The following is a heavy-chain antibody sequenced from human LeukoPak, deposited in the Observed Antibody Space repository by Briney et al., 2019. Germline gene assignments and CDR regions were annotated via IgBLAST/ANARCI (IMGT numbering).Heavy chain of an antibody. V-gene: IGHV4-59*08. CDR1: GGFISRYY. Sequence: SETLSLTCTVSGGFISRYYWSWIRQPPRKGLEWIGYIHYTGSTNYNPSLKSRVTISVDTSKNQFSLQLSSLTASDTAVYYCARVGPYIEVDPWGQGTLVIVSS. J-gene: IGHJ5*02. CDR2: IHYTGST. CDR3: ARVGPYIEVDP. D-gene: IGHD5-12*01.